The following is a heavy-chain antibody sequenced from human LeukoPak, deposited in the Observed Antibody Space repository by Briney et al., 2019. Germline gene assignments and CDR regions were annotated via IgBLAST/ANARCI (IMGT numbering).Heavy chain of an antibody. Sequence: SVKVSCKASGGTFSSYAISWVRQAPGQELEWMGGIIPIFGTANYAQKFQGRVTITADESTSTAYMELSSLRSEDTAVYYCARVVGYCSSTSCPKAWFDPWGQGTLVTVSS. CDR1: GGTFSSYA. CDR2: IIPIFGTA. D-gene: IGHD2-2*01. V-gene: IGHV1-69*13. CDR3: ARVVGYCSSTSCPKAWFDP. J-gene: IGHJ5*02.